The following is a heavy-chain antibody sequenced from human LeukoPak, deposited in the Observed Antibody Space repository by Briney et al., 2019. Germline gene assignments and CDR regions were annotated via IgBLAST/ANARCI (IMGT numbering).Heavy chain of an antibody. D-gene: IGHD3-22*01. V-gene: IGHV1-46*01. CDR3: ARDRRYDSSGYSLDY. Sequence: GASVKVSCKASGYTFTTYYMHWVRQAPGQGLEWMGIINPSGGSTSYAQKFQGRVTMTRDTSTSTVYMELSSLRSEDTAVYYCARDRRYDSSGYSLDYWGQGTLVTVSS. CDR1: GYTFTTYY. J-gene: IGHJ4*02. CDR2: INPSGGST.